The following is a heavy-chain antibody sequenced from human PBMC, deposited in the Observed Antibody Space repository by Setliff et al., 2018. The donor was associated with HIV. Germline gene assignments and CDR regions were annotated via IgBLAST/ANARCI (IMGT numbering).Heavy chain of an antibody. CDR3: ARRQQLWLLYAFDI. J-gene: IGHJ3*02. V-gene: IGHV4-39*01. D-gene: IGHD5-18*01. CDR1: GGSISSSSYY. Sequence: PSETLSLTCTVSGGSISSSSYYWGWIRQPPGKGLVWIGSSYYSGSTDYNPSLMSRVTISVDTSKNQFSLKLSSVTAADTAVYYCARRQQLWLLYAFDIWGQGTMVTVSS. CDR2: SYYSGST.